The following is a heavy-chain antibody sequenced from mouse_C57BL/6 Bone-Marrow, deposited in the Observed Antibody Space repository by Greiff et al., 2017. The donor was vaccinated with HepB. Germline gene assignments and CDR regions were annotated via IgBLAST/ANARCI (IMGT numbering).Heavy chain of an antibody. Sequence: QVQLQQSGAELAKPGASVKLSCKASGYTFTSYWMHWVKQRPGQGLEWIGYINPSSGYTKYNQKFKDKATLTADKSYSTAYMQLSRLTYEDSAVYYCARYGFWNFDYWGQGTTLTVSS. CDR2: INPSSGYT. CDR3: ARYGFWNFDY. V-gene: IGHV1-7*01. J-gene: IGHJ2*01. D-gene: IGHD1-1*01. CDR1: GYTFTSYW.